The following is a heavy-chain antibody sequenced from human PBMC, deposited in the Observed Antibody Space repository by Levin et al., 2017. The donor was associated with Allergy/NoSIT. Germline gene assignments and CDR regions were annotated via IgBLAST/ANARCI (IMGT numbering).Heavy chain of an antibody. V-gene: IGHV3-73*01. CDR1: GFTFSGSA. D-gene: IGHD3-22*01. Sequence: GGSLRLSCAASGFTFSGSAMHWVRQASGKGLEWVGRIRSKANNYATAYAASVNGRVTISRDDSKNTAYLQMNSLKTEDTAVYYCTRSNYDSSGSASDYWGQGTLVTVSS. CDR2: IRSKANNYAT. J-gene: IGHJ4*02. CDR3: TRSNYDSSGSASDY.